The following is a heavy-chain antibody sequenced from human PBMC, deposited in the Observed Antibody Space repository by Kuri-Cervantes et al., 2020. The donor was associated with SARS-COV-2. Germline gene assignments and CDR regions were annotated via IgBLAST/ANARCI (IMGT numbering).Heavy chain of an antibody. CDR3: ARGVSSSSPLTSYYMDV. CDR2: IYHSGST. V-gene: IGHV4-59*11. Sequence: SETLSLTCTVSGDSINSHYWSWIRQPPGRRLEWIGYIYHSGSTNYNPSLQNRAIISIDTSKNQFSLRLTSVTAADTAVYYCARGVSSSSPLTSYYMDVWGKGTTVTVSS. D-gene: IGHD6-6*01. CDR1: GDSINSHY. J-gene: IGHJ6*03.